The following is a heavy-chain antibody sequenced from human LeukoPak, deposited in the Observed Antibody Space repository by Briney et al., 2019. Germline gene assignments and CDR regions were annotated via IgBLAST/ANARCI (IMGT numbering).Heavy chain of an antibody. V-gene: IGHV4-31*03. CDR1: GGSISSGGYY. CDR3: ARDLPAIYGSGSYYNWRSDYYYYGMDV. J-gene: IGHJ6*02. CDR2: IYYSGST. Sequence: ASETLSLTCTVSGGSISSGGYYWSWIRQHPGKGLEWIGYIYYSGSTYYNPSLKSRVTMSVDTSKNQFSLKLSSVTAADTAVYYCARDLPAIYGSGSYYNWRSDYYYYGMDVWGQGTTVTVSS. D-gene: IGHD3-10*01.